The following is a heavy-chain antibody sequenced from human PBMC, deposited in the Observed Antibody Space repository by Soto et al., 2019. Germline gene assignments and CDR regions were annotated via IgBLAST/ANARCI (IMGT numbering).Heavy chain of an antibody. V-gene: IGHV1-69*13. J-gene: IGHJ6*02. CDR3: ARAGYYYDSSGYSPMDYYYYGMDV. D-gene: IGHD3-22*01. Sequence: SVKVSCKASGGTFSSYAISWVRQAPGQGLEWMGGIIPIFGTANYAQKFQGRVTITADESTSTAYMELSSLRSEDTAVYYCARAGYYYDSSGYSPMDYYYYGMDVWGQGTTVTVSS. CDR1: GGTFSSYA. CDR2: IIPIFGTA.